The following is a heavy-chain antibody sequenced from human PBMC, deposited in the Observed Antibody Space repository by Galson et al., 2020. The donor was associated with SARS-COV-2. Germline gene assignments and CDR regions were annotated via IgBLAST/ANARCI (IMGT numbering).Heavy chain of an antibody. CDR2: IYYSGSA. D-gene: IGHD1-26*01. V-gene: IGHV4-31*03. J-gene: IGHJ3*02. Sequence: TLSLTCTVSGGSISSNGYYWTWIRQHPGKGLEWIGYIYYSGSAYYSPSLKSRVTISVDTSKNQFSLKLTTVTAADTAVYYCARDSGYMVGATSAFDIWGQGTMVTVSS. CDR1: GGSISSNGYY. CDR3: ARDSGYMVGATSAFDI.